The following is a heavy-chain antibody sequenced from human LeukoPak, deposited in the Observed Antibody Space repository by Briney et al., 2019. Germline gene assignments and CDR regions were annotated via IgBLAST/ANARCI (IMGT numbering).Heavy chain of an antibody. Sequence: ASVKVSCRVSGYTLTELSMHWVRQAPGKGLEWMGGFDPEDGETIYAQKFQGRVTMTEDTSTSTAYMELRSLRSDDTAVYYCARVPYSTTASFDYWGQGTLVTVSS. D-gene: IGHD4-11*01. CDR2: FDPEDGET. CDR1: GYTLTELS. J-gene: IGHJ4*02. CDR3: ARVPYSTTASFDY. V-gene: IGHV1-24*01.